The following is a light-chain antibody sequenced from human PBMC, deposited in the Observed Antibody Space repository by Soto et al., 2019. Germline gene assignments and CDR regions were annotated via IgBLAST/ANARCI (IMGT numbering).Light chain of an antibody. CDR2: AAS. CDR1: RSISSY. J-gene: IGKJ1*01. Sequence: DIQMTQSPSSLSASVGDRVTITCRASRSISSYLNWYQQKSGKAPRLLIYAASSLQPGVPSRFSGTGTGTAFTLTITSLQPEDSATYYCQQSYSVPRFGQGTRVDLK. CDR3: QQSYSVPR. V-gene: IGKV1-39*01.